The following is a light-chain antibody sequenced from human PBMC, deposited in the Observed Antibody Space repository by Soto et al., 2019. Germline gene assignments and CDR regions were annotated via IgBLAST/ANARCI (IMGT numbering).Light chain of an antibody. CDR2: EVS. J-gene: IGLJ2*01. V-gene: IGLV2-18*02. CDR3: SSYTSSSPLV. CDR1: SSEVGSYNR. Sequence: QSVLTQPPSVSGSPGQSVTISCTGTSSEVGSYNRVSWYQQPPGTAPKLMIYEVSNRPSGVPDRFSGSKSGNTASLTISGLQAEDEADYYCSSYTSSSPLVFGGGTKVTVL.